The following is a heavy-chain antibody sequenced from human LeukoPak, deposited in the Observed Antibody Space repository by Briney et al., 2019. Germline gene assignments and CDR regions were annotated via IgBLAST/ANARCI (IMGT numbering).Heavy chain of an antibody. D-gene: IGHD6-13*01. V-gene: IGHV1-18*01. CDR3: ARGYPLSTTAAGTYFQH. CDR1: GYTXTSYG. J-gene: IGHJ1*01. Sequence: GASVKVSCKASGYTXTSYGISWVRQAPGQGLEWMGWISAYNGNTNYAQKFQGRVTMTRDTSISTAYMELSRLRSDDTAVYYCARGYPLSTTAAGTYFQHWGQGTLVTVSS. CDR2: ISAYNGNT.